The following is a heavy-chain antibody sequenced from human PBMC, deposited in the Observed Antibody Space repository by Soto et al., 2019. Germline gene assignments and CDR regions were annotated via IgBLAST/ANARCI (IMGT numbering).Heavy chain of an antibody. V-gene: IGHV3-23*01. CDR3: AKAMSIDFDWLYYFDY. D-gene: IGHD3-9*01. CDR2: ISGSGGST. CDR1: GFTFSSYA. Sequence: GGSLRLSCAASGFTFSSYAMSWVRQAPGKGLEWVSAISGSGGSTYYADSVKGRFTISRDNSKNTLYLQMNSLRAEDTAVYYCAKAMSIDFDWLYYFDYWGQGTLVTVSS. J-gene: IGHJ4*02.